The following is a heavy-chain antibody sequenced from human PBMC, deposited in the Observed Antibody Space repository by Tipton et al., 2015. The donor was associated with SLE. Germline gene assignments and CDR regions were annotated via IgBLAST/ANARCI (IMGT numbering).Heavy chain of an antibody. J-gene: IGHJ4*02. CDR1: GGSLSSHY. D-gene: IGHD3-3*01. Sequence: TLSLTCTVSGGSLSSHYWSWIRQPPGKGLEWIGYIYYSGSTYYNPSLKSRVTISVDTSKNQFSLKLSSVTAADTAVYYCANQYYDFWSGYSLYWGQGTLVTVSS. CDR2: IYYSGST. V-gene: IGHV4-59*04. CDR3: ANQYYDFWSGYSLY.